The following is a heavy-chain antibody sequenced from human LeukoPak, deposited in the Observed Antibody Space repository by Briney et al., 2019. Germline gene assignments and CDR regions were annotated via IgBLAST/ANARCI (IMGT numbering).Heavy chain of an antibody. V-gene: IGHV4-59*01. CDR3: ASTSGYCSGGNCYSAFDY. CDR2: IYYSGST. D-gene: IGHD2-15*01. Sequence: PSETLSLTCTVSGDSISNYYWSWIRQPPGKGLEWIGYIYYSGSTNYNPSLKSRLTISVDTSNNQFSLKLSSVTAADTAVYYCASTSGYCSGGNCYSAFDYWGQGTLVTVSS. CDR1: GDSISNYY. J-gene: IGHJ4*02.